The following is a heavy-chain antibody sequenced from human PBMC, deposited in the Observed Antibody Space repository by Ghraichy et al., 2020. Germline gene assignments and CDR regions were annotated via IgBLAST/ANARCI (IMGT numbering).Heavy chain of an antibody. CDR3: ARNYYDSSGYYYYYYMDV. V-gene: IGHV4-59*01. Sequence: SETLSLTCTVSGGSISSYYWSWIRQPPGKGLEWIGYIYYSGSTNYNPSLKSRVTISVDTSKNQFSLKLSSVTAADTAVYYCARNYYDSSGYYYYYYMDVWGKGTTVTVSS. CDR1: GGSISSYY. CDR2: IYYSGST. D-gene: IGHD3-22*01. J-gene: IGHJ6*03.